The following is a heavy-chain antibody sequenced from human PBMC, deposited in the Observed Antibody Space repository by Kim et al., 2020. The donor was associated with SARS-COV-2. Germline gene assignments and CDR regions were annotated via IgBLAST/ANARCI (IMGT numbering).Heavy chain of an antibody. CDR3: ARDVSPHPGRLFDP. J-gene: IGHJ5*02. Sequence: SVKVSCKASGGTFSSYAISWVRQAPGQGLEWMGRIIPILGIANYAQKFQGRVTITADKSTSTAYMELSSLRSEDTAVYYCARDVSPHPGRLFDPWGQGTLVTVSS. CDR1: GGTFSSYA. V-gene: IGHV1-69*04. CDR2: IIPILGIA.